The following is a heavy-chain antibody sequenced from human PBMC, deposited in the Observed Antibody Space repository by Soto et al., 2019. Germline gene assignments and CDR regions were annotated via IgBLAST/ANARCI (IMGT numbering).Heavy chain of an antibody. CDR2: ISSSSSYI. CDR1: GFTFSSYS. CDR3: ASGSGAVAGTSDY. V-gene: IGHV3-21*01. J-gene: IGHJ4*02. D-gene: IGHD6-19*01. Sequence: GGSLRLSCAATGFTFSSYSMNWVRQAPGKGLEWVSSISSSSSYIYYADSVKGRFTIPRDNAKNSLYLQMNSLRAEDTAVYYCASGSGAVAGTSDYWGQGTLVTVSS.